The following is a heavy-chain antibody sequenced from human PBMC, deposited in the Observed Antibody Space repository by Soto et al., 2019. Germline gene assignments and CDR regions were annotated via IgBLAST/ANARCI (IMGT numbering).Heavy chain of an antibody. D-gene: IGHD6-6*01. CDR3: ATFEYSSSAYYFDY. J-gene: IGHJ4*02. V-gene: IGHV1-24*01. CDR2: FDPEDGET. CDR1: GYTLTELS. Sequence: GASVKVSCKVSGYTLTELSMHWVRQAPGKGLEWMGGFDPEDGETIYAQKFQGRVTMTEDTSTDTAYMELSSLRSEDTAVYYCATFEYSSSAYYFDYWGQGTLVTVSS.